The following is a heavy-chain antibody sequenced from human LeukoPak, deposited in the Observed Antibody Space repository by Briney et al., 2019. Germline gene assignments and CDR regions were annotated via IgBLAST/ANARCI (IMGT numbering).Heavy chain of an antibody. D-gene: IGHD2-2*01. J-gene: IGHJ4*02. CDR3: ARAPGVYCSSTSCLYYFDY. V-gene: IGHV3-21*01. CDR2: ISSSSSYI. Sequence: GGSLRLSCAASGFTFSRYWMSWVRQAPGKGLEWVSSISSSSSYIYYADSVKGRFTISRDNAKNSLYLQMNSLRAEDTAVYYCARAPGVYCSSTSCLYYFDYWGQGTLVTVSS. CDR1: GFTFSRYW.